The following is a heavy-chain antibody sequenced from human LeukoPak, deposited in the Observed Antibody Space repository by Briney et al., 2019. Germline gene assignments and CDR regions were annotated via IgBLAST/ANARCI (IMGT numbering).Heavy chain of an antibody. CDR2: INTNTGNP. V-gene: IGHV7-4-1*02. Sequence: ASVKVSCKASGYTFTSYAMNWVRQAPGQGLEWMGWINTNTGNPTYAQGFTGRFVFSLDTSVSTAYLQISSLKAEDTAVYYCARGQWLVKGYYYYYYGMDVWGQGTTVTVSS. J-gene: IGHJ6*02. CDR1: GYTFTSYA. CDR3: ARGQWLVKGYYYYYYGMDV. D-gene: IGHD6-19*01.